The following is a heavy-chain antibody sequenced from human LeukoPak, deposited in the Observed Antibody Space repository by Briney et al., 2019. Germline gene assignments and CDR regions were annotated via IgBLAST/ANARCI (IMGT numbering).Heavy chain of an antibody. J-gene: IGHJ4*02. CDR2: ISSSSSYI. D-gene: IGHD5-24*01. CDR1: GFTFSSYS. Sequence: GGSLRLSCAASGFTFSSYSMNWVRQAPGKGLEWVSSISSSSSYIYYADSVKGRFTISRDNAKNSLYLQMNSLRAEDTAVYYCARAFADGYNSSPFDYWGQGTLVTVCS. CDR3: ARAFADGYNSSPFDY. V-gene: IGHV3-21*01.